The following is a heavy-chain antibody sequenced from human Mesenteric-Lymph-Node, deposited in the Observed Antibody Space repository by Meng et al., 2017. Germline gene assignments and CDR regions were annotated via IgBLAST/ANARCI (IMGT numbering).Heavy chain of an antibody. CDR2: ISGNDASA. D-gene: IGHD6-19*01. V-gene: IGHV3-23*01. CDR1: GFTFNSYA. CDR3: AKGAVAGKNWFDS. J-gene: IGHJ5*01. Sequence: GGSLRLSCAASGFTFNSYAMSWVRQAPGKGPERVSSISGNDASAYYTDSVKGRFITSRDDSKNTLFLQMDSLRDEDSAIYYCAKGAVAGKNWFDSWGQGTLVTVSS.